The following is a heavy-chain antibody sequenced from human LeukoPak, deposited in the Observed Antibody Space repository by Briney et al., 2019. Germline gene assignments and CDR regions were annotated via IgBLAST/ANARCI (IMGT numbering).Heavy chain of an antibody. CDR3: ARDYGEGAY. CDR2: ISSSSSTI. J-gene: IGHJ4*02. D-gene: IGHD4-17*01. V-gene: IGHV3-48*01. CDR1: GFTFSSYS. Sequence: PGGSLRLSCAASGFTFSSYSMNWVRQAPGKGLEWVSYISSSSSTIYYADSVKGRFTISRDNAKNSLYLQMNSLRAEDTAEYYCARDYGEGAYWGQGTLVTVSS.